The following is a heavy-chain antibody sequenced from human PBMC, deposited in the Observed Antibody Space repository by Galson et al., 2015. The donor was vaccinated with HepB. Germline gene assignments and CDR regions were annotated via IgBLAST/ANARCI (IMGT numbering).Heavy chain of an antibody. CDR2: ISSSGSNI. CDR1: GFTFSSYT. J-gene: IGHJ4*02. V-gene: IGHV3-48*01. D-gene: IGHD1-26*01. CDR3: ARGGGSYAYFDS. Sequence: SLRLSCAASGFTFSSYTMNWVRQAPGKGLEWLSHISSSGSNIYYADSVKGRFTISRDNAQHSLYLQMNSLRAEDTAVYYCARGGGSYAYFDSWGQGTLVTVSS.